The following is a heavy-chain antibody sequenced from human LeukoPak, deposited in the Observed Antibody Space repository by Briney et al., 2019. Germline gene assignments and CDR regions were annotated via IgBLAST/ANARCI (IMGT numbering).Heavy chain of an antibody. Sequence: ASETLSLTCTVSGGSISSSSYYWGWIRQPPGKGLEWIGSIYYSGNTYYSPSLKSRVTISVDTSKNQFSLKLSSVTAADTAVYYCARGRPPTMVVIAYSFDYWGQGTLVTVSS. CDR2: IYYSGNT. J-gene: IGHJ4*02. CDR3: ARGRPPTMVVIAYSFDY. V-gene: IGHV4-39*01. CDR1: GGSISSSSYY. D-gene: IGHD3-22*01.